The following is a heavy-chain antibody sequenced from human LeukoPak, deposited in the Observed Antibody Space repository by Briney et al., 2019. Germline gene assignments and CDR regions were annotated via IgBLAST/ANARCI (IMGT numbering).Heavy chain of an antibody. CDR1: GFTLSSYW. V-gene: IGHV3-74*01. CDR2: INSDGSST. Sequence: QPGGSLRLSCAASGFTLSSYWMHWVRQAPGKGLVWVSRINSDGSSTSYADSVKGRFTISRDNSQNTLYLQMNSLRAEDTAVYYCAKDSSDSSGYLSSYYFDYWGQGTLVTVSS. CDR3: AKDSSDSSGYLSSYYFDY. D-gene: IGHD3-22*01. J-gene: IGHJ4*02.